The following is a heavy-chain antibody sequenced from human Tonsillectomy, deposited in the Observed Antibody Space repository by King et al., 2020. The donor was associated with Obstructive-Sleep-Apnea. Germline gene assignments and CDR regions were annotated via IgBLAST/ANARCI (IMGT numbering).Heavy chain of an antibody. CDR3: ARSVGTKLNWYFDL. V-gene: IGHV3-23*04. J-gene: IGHJ2*01. Sequence: VQLVESGGGLVQSGGSLRLSCAASGFTFSSYAMSWVRQAPGKGLEWVSVISGSAGSTYNADPVKGRFTISRDNSKNTLYLQMNSLRAEDTAVYYCARSVGTKLNWYFDLWGRGTLVTVSS. CDR2: ISGSAGST. D-gene: IGHD2-2*01. CDR1: GFTFSSYA.